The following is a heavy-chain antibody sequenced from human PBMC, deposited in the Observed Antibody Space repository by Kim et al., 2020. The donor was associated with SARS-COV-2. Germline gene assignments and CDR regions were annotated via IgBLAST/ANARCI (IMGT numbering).Heavy chain of an antibody. Sequence: DSVKGRFTISRDNAKNSLYLQMNCLRAEDTAVYYCARARLGELSLTLFDYWGQGTLVTVSS. CDR3: ARARLGELSLTLFDY. D-gene: IGHD3-16*02. J-gene: IGHJ4*02. V-gene: IGHV3-21*01.